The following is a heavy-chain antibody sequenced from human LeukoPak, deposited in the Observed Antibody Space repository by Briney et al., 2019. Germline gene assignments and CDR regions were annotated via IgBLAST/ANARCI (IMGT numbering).Heavy chain of an antibody. J-gene: IGHJ4*02. D-gene: IGHD6-13*01. V-gene: IGHV3-23*01. CDR2: IRTDGGTT. CDR1: GFTFRSYA. Sequence: GGSLRLSCAASGFTFRSYAMSWVRQAPGKRLEWVSAIRTDGGTTYYAGSVKGRFTISRDNSKDTLYLQLNSLRDEDTAVYSCAKGIPESGSSLRGFDFWGQGTLVTVSS. CDR3: AKGIPESGSSLRGFDF.